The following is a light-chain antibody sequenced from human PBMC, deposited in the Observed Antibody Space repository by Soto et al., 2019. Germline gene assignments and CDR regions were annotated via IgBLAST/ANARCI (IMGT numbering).Light chain of an antibody. CDR1: QSVSSSY. CDR2: GAS. Sequence: EIVLTQSPGTLSLSQGERATLSCRASQSVSSSYLAWYQQKPGQAPRVLIYGASSRATGIPDRFSGSGYGIDFTLTISRLEPEDFAVYYCQQYGSSPPWTFGQGTKVEIK. J-gene: IGKJ1*01. V-gene: IGKV3-20*01. CDR3: QQYGSSPPWT.